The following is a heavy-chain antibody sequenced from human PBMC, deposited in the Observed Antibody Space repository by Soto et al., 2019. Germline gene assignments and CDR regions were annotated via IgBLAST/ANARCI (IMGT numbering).Heavy chain of an antibody. CDR2: IDVGSGNT. CDR3: AADSQQLDCPLFHS. D-gene: IGHD6-13*01. V-gene: IGHV1-58*01. J-gene: IGHJ4*02. CDR1: GFTFTSSP. Sequence: SVKVSCKASGFTFTSSPVQWVRQARGQRLDWIGWIDVGSGNTHNAPKFQERATITRDRPTRTANMELSSLRSEDTAVYYCAADSQQLDCPLFHSWGQGTLVTVS.